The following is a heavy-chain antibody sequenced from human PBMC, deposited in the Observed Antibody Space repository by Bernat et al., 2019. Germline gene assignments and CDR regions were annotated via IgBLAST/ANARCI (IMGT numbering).Heavy chain of an antibody. V-gene: IGHV3-30-3*01. CDR2: ISYDGSNK. D-gene: IGHD5-24*01. Sequence: QVQLVESGGGVVQPGRSLRLSCAASGFTFSSYAMHWVRQAPGKGLEWVAVISYDGSNKYYADSVKGRFTIPRDNSKNTLYLQMNSLRAEGTAVYYCARDMVGFGDGYNFDYWGQGTLVTVSS. CDR1: GFTFSSYA. J-gene: IGHJ4*02. CDR3: ARDMVGFGDGYNFDY.